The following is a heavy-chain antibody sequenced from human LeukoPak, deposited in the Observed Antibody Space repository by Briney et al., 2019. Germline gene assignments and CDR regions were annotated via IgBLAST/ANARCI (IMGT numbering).Heavy chain of an antibody. CDR3: ARHPARGQQGYAFHI. D-gene: IGHD6-13*01. Sequence: SETLSLTCTVSGYSISSGYYWGWIRQPPGKGLEWIGSIYHSGSTYYNPSLKSRVTISVDTSKNQFSLKLSSVTAADTAVYYCARHPARGQQGYAFHIWGQGTMVTVSS. J-gene: IGHJ3*02. V-gene: IGHV4-38-2*02. CDR1: GYSISSGYY. CDR2: IYHSGST.